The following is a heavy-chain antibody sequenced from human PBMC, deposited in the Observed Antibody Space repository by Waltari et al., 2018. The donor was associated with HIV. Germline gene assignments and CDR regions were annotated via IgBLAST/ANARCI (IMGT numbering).Heavy chain of an antibody. CDR1: GYSFKNFA. D-gene: IGHD3-3*01. J-gene: IGHJ4*02. CDR3: VRSPREGRFVEYLLYFDF. V-gene: IGHV3-23*01. Sequence: EVQLLESGGSSVRPGGSLRVSCAASGYSFKNFAISWVRQAPGRGREVVSGISGGGDRSFYADSVKGRFSVSSDNSKNTVYLTMTSLRAEDTAQYYCVRSPREGRFVEYLLYFDFWGLGTPVTVSS. CDR2: ISGGGDRS.